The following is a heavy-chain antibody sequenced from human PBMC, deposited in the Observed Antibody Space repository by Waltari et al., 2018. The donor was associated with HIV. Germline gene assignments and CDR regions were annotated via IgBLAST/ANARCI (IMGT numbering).Heavy chain of an antibody. CDR1: GFTVSSNY. D-gene: IGHD6-6*01. V-gene: IGHV3-53*01. Sequence: EVQLVESGGGLIQPGGSLRLSCAASGFTVSSNYMSWVRQAPGKGLEWVSVIYSGGSTYYADSVKGRFTISRDNSKNTLYLQMNSLRAEDTAVYYCASEYSSSSAHYYYYYGMDVWGQGTTVTVSS. CDR2: IYSGGST. CDR3: ASEYSSSSAHYYYYYGMDV. J-gene: IGHJ6*02.